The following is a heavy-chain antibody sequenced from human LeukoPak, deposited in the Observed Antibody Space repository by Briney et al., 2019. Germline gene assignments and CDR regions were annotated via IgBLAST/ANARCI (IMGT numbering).Heavy chain of an antibody. CDR1: GFTFDDYA. Sequence: SLRLSCAASGFTFDDYAMHWVRQAPGKGLEWVSGISWNSGSIGYADSVKGRFTISRDNAKNSLYLQMNSLRAEDTAVYYCARVDYGDHFDYWGQGTLVTVSS. V-gene: IGHV3-9*01. D-gene: IGHD4-17*01. CDR3: ARVDYGDHFDY. J-gene: IGHJ4*02. CDR2: ISWNSGSI.